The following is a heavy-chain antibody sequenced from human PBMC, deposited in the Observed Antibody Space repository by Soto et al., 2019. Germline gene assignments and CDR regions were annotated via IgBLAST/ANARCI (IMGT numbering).Heavy chain of an antibody. CDR3: ARGPGYCSSTSCYSPHDY. CDR2: IIPIFGTA. Sequence: QVQLVQSGAEVKKPGSSVKVSCKASGGTFSSYAISWVRQAPGQGLEWMGGIIPIFGTANYAQKFQGRVTITADESTSTAYMELSSLRSEDTVVYYGARGPGYCSSTSCYSPHDYWGQGTLVTVSS. CDR1: GGTFSSYA. V-gene: IGHV1-69*01. D-gene: IGHD2-2*03. J-gene: IGHJ4*02.